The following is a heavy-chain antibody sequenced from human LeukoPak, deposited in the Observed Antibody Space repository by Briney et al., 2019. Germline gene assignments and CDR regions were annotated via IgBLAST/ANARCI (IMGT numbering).Heavy chain of an antibody. CDR2: IKQDGSEK. J-gene: IGHJ4*02. V-gene: IGHV3-7*01. D-gene: IGHD3-16*01. CDR3: ARAFGVPEYYFDY. CDR1: GFTFSSYW. Sequence: GGSLRLSCAASGFTFSSYWMSWVRQAPGKGLEWVANIKQDGSEKYYVDSVKGRFTISRDNAKNSLYLQMSSLRAEDTAVYYCARAFGVPEYYFDYWGQGTLVTVSS.